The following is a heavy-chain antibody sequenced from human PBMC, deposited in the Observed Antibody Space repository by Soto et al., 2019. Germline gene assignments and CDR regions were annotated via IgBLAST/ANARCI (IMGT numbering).Heavy chain of an antibody. Sequence: GWSLRLSSASSGFTFSSYAMSWVRQAPGKGLEWVSAIIGSGVSTYYADSVKGRFTISRDNSKNTLYLQMNSLRAEDTAVYYCAKSAYSSSWYNAVFDYWGQGTLVTVSS. CDR2: IIGSGVST. V-gene: IGHV3-23*01. CDR1: GFTFSSYA. D-gene: IGHD6-13*01. J-gene: IGHJ4*02. CDR3: AKSAYSSSWYNAVFDY.